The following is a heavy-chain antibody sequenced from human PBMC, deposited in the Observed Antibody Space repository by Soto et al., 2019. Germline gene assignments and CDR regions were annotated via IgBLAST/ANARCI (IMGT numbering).Heavy chain of an antibody. CDR1: GYTFTSYY. J-gene: IGHJ3*02. CDR2: INPSGGST. V-gene: IGHV1-46*01. Sequence: ASVKVSCKASGYTFTSYYMHWVRQAPGQGLEWMGIINPSGGSTSYAQKFQGRVTMTRDTSTSTVYMELSSLRSEDTAVYYCAREGSLRGIVDTAMVTDAFDIWGQGTMVTVSS. CDR3: AREGSLRGIVDTAMVTDAFDI. D-gene: IGHD5-18*01.